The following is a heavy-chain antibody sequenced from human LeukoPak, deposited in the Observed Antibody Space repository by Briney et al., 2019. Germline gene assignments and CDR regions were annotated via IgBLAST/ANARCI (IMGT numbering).Heavy chain of an antibody. CDR3: ARFYYYDSSGPYFDY. Sequence: SETLSLTCTVSGGSVSSYYWGWIRQPPGKGLEWIGSIYYSGSTYYNPSLKSRVTISVDTSKNQFSLKLSSVTAADTAVYYRARFYYYDSSGPYFDYWGQGTLVTVSS. CDR1: GGSVSSYY. J-gene: IGHJ4*02. V-gene: IGHV4-39*07. D-gene: IGHD3-22*01. CDR2: IYYSGST.